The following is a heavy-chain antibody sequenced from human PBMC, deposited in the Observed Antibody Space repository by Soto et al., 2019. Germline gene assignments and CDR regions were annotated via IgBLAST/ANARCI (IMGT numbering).Heavy chain of an antibody. CDR1: GFTFSSYG. D-gene: IGHD6-13*01. V-gene: IGHV3-33*01. CDR3: ARDAAAGKDYYFYY. Sequence: QVQLVESGGGVVQPGRSLRLSCAASGFTFSSYGMHWVRQAPGKGLEWVAVIWYDGSNKYYADSVKGRFTISRDNSKNTRYLQMNSLRADDTAVYYCARDAAAGKDYYFYYWGQGTLVTVSS. J-gene: IGHJ4*02. CDR2: IWYDGSNK.